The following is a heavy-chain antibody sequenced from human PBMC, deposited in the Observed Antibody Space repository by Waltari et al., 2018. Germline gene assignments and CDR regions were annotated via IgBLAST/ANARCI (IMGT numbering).Heavy chain of an antibody. Sequence: QVQLQESGPGLVKPSGTLSLTCAVSGGSISSSNWWSWVRQPPGKGLEWIGEIYHSGSNNDNPALKSRVTISVDKSKNQFSLKLSSVTAADTAVYYCARAAAGLYYYYYGMDVWGQGTTVTVSS. D-gene: IGHD6-13*01. CDR1: GGSISSSNW. J-gene: IGHJ6*02. CDR3: ARAAAGLYYYYYGMDV. CDR2: IYHSGSN. V-gene: IGHV4-4*02.